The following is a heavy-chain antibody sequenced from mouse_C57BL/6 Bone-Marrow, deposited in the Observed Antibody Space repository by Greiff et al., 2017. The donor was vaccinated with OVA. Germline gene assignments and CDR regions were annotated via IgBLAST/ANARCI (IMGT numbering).Heavy chain of an antibody. V-gene: IGHV5-12*01. CDR2: ISNGGGST. CDR1: GFTFSDYY. J-gene: IGHJ4*01. D-gene: IGHD2-2*01. Sequence: EVKLVASGGGLVQPGGSLKLSCAASGFTFSDYYMYWVRQTPEKRLEWVAYISNGGGSTYYPDPVKGRFNIFRDNAKNTLYLQMSRLRSEDTAMYYCARPPWLRRDDYAMDYWGKGTSVTVAS. CDR3: ARPPWLRRDDYAMDY.